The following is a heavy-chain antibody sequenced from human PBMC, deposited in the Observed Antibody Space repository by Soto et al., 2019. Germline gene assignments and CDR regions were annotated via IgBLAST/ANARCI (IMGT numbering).Heavy chain of an antibody. Sequence: GTSVKVSCKASGGTLSSYASSWVRQAPGQGLEWMGGIIPIFGTANYAQKFQGRVTITADESTSTAYMELSSLRSEDTAVYYCARFVIGGYGDYSEYFQHWGQGTLVTVSS. CDR2: IIPIFGTA. V-gene: IGHV1-69*13. CDR1: GGTLSSYA. CDR3: ARFVIGGYGDYSEYFQH. D-gene: IGHD4-17*01. J-gene: IGHJ1*01.